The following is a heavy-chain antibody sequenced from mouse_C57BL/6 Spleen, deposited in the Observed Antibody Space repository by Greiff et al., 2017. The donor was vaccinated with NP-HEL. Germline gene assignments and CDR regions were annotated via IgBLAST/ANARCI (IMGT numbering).Heavy chain of an antibody. J-gene: IGHJ4*01. V-gene: IGHV1-59*01. CDR3: ARWGTTVVATGAMDY. CDR2: IDPSDSYT. D-gene: IGHD1-1*01. Sequence: VQLQQPGAELVRPGTSVKLSCKASGYTFTSYWMHWVKQRPGQGLEWIGVIDPSDSYTNYNQKFKGKATLTVDTSSSTAYMQLSSLTSEDSAVYYCARWGTTVVATGAMDYWGQGTSVTVSS. CDR1: GYTFTSYW.